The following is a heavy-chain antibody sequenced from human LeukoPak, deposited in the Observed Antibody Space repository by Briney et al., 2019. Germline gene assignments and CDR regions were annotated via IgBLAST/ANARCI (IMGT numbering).Heavy chain of an antibody. J-gene: IGHJ4*02. CDR2: IYYSGST. V-gene: IGHV4-39*07. D-gene: IGHD5-24*01. CDR1: GGSISSSSYY. Sequence: SETLSLTCTVSGGSISSSSYYWGWIRQPPGKGLEWIGSIYYSGSTYYNPSLKSRVTISVDTSKNQFSLKLSSVTAADTAVYYCASYWEMATIFGGSKPHFDYWGQGTLVTVSS. CDR3: ASYWEMATIFGGSKPHFDY.